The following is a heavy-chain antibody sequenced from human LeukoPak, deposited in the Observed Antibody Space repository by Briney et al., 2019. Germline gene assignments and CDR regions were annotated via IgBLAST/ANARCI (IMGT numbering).Heavy chain of an antibody. CDR3: AREGYCSGGSCISPSFQH. J-gene: IGHJ1*01. D-gene: IGHD2-15*01. Sequence: ASVKVSCKASGYTFTGYDMHWGRQTPGQGLEWMGWINPNSGGTNYAQKFQGRVTMTRDTSISTAYMEVSRLRSDDTAVYYCAREGYCSGGSCISPSFQHWGQGTLVTVSS. CDR1: GYTFTGYD. CDR2: INPNSGGT. V-gene: IGHV1-2*02.